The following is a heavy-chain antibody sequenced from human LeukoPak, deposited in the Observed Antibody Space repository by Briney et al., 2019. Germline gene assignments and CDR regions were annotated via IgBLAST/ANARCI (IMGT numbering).Heavy chain of an antibody. D-gene: IGHD3-10*01. CDR1: GFSFSSYW. CDR3: AREQSFYGSGIRFDP. Sequence: PGGSLRLSCAAAGFSFSSYWMTWVRQAPGKGLEWVANIKEDGSGKYYVDSVKGRFTISRDNGKNSLYLQMNRLRAEDTAVYYCAREQSFYGSGIRFDPWGQGILVIVSS. CDR2: IKEDGSGK. J-gene: IGHJ5*02. V-gene: IGHV3-7*04.